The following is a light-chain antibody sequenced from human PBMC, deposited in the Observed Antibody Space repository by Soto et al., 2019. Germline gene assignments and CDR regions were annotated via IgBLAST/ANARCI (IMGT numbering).Light chain of an antibody. CDR1: RGISHY. CDR2: GAS. V-gene: IGKV1-17*03. Sequence: DIQMTQSPSAMSASVGDRVTITCRASRGISHYLAWFQQRPGKVPKRLIYGASTLESGVPSRFSGSGSGTEFTLTISSLQPEDVATYYCLQHNNYPLSFGGGTKVAMK. J-gene: IGKJ4*01. CDR3: LQHNNYPLS.